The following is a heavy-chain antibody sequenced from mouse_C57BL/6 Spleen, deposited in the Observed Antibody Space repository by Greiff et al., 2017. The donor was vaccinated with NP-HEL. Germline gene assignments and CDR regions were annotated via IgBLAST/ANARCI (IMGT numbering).Heavy chain of an antibody. Sequence: QVQLQQSGAELVRPGASVKMSCKASGFTFTSYNMHWVRQTPRQGLEWIGAIYPGYGDTSYTQKLKGKVTLTVDKAKSTAYMQLSSLKSEDTAVDCCARVDCGRYFDDWGTGTTVTVSS. J-gene: IGHJ1*03. CDR3: ARVDCGRYFDD. CDR2: IYPGYGDT. V-gene: IGHV1-12*01. CDR1: GFTFTSYN. D-gene: IGHD2-4*01.